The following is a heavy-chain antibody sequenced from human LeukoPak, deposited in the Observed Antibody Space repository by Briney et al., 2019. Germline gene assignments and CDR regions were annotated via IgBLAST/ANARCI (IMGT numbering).Heavy chain of an antibody. CDR1: GFTFSSYG. Sequence: PGRSLRLSCAASGFTFSSYGMHWVRQAPGKGLEWVAVISYDGSNKYYADSVKGRFTISRDNSKNTLYLQMNSLRAEDTAVYYCAKGEEQWLVVYYYYGMDVWGQGTTVTVSS. CDR3: AKGEEQWLVVYYYYGMDV. V-gene: IGHV3-30*18. J-gene: IGHJ6*02. D-gene: IGHD6-19*01. CDR2: ISYDGSNK.